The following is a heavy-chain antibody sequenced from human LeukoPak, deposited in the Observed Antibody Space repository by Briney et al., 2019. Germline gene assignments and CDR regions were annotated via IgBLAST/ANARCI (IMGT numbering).Heavy chain of an antibody. J-gene: IGHJ4*02. CDR2: INSDGSST. Sequence: AGGSLRLSCAASGFILSSYWMHSVRQAPGKGLVWVSRINSDGSSTSYADSVKGRFTISRDNAKNTLYLQMNSLRAEDTAVYYCAKRDQSARFFYWGQGTLVTVSS. D-gene: IGHD2-21*01. CDR1: GFILSSYW. V-gene: IGHV3-74*01. CDR3: AKRDQSARFFY.